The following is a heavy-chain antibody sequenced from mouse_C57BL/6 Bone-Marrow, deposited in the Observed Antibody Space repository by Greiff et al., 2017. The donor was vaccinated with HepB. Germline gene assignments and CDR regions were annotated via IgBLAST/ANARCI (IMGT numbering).Heavy chain of an antibody. V-gene: IGHV1-61*01. CDR1: GYTFTSYW. D-gene: IGHD1-1*01. CDR2: IYPSDSET. CDR3: ARGYGSSRYYAMDY. J-gene: IGHJ4*01. Sequence: QVQLKESGAELVRPGSSVKLSCKASGYTFTSYWMDWVKQRPGQGLEWIGNIYPSDSETHYNQKFKDKATLTVDKSSSTAYMQLSSLTSEDSAVYYCARGYGSSRYYAMDYWGQGTSVTVSS.